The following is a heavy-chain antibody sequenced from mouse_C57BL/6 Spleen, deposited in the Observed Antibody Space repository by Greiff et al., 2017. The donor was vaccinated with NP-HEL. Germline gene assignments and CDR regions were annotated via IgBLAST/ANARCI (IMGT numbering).Heavy chain of an antibody. Sequence: VMLVESGPGLVAPSQSLSITCTVSGFSLTSYAISWVRQPPGKGLEWLGVIWTGGGTNYNSALKSRLSISKDNSKSQVFLKMNSLQTDDTARYYCARNYYGKDYAMDYWGQGTSVTVSS. D-gene: IGHD1-1*01. CDR1: GFSLTSYA. CDR3: ARNYYGKDYAMDY. J-gene: IGHJ4*01. V-gene: IGHV2-9-1*01. CDR2: IWTGGGT.